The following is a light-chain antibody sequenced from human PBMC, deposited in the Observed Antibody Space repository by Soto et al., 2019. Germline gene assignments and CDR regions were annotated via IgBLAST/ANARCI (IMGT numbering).Light chain of an antibody. V-gene: IGKV4-1*01. CDR3: QQYYSTPQT. J-gene: IGKJ2*01. Sequence: DIVMTQSPDSLAVSLGERATINCKSSQSVLYSSNNKNYLAWYQQKPGQPPKLLIYWASTRESGVPDRFSGSGSWTDFTLTISSLQAEDLAVYYCQQYYSTPQTFGQGTKLEIK. CDR2: WAS. CDR1: QSVLYSSNNKNY.